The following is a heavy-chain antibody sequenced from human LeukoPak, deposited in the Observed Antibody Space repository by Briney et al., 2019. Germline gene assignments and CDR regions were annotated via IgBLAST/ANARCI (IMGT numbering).Heavy chain of an antibody. V-gene: IGHV4-59*12. D-gene: IGHD3/OR15-3a*01. CDR3: ARETAKIGLYNYYYMDA. CDR2: IYYSGST. CDR1: GGSISSYY. Sequence: SETLSLTCTVSGGSISSYYWSWIRQPPGKGLEWIGYIYYSGSTNYNPSLKSRVTIASDTSKKQFSLKLSSVTAADTAVYYCARETAKIGLYNYYYMDAWGKGTTVTVSS. J-gene: IGHJ6*03.